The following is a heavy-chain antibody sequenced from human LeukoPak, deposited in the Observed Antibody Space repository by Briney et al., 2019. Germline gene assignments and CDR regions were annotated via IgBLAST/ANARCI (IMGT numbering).Heavy chain of an antibody. CDR3: ARVGGSYDIFDY. CDR2: MNPNSGNT. CDR1: GYTFTSYD. J-gene: IGHJ4*02. Sequence: ASVKVSCKASGYTFTSYDINWVRQATGQGLEWMGWMNPNSGNTGYAQKFQGRVTITRSTSISTAYMELSSLRSEDTAVYYCARVGGSYDIFDYWGQGTLVTVSS. V-gene: IGHV1-8*03. D-gene: IGHD1-26*01.